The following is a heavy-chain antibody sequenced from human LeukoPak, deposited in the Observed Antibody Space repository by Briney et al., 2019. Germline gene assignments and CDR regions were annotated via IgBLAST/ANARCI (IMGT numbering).Heavy chain of an antibody. D-gene: IGHD2-2*01. CDR1: GFTFTSSA. J-gene: IGHJ5*02. V-gene: IGHV1-58*02. Sequence: SVKVSCKASGFTFTSSAMQWVRQARGQRLEWIGWIVVGSGNTNYAQKFQERVTITRDMSTSTAYMELSSLRSEDTAVYYCAAVQDIVVVPAAITWFDPWGQGTLVSVSS. CDR3: AAVQDIVVVPAAITWFDP. CDR2: IVVGSGNT.